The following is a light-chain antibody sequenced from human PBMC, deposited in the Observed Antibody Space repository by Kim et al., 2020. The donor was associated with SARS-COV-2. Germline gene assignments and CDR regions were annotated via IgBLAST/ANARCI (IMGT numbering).Light chain of an antibody. CDR3: GTWDSSLSAGV. Sequence: QSVLTQPPSLSAAPGQRVTISCSGTSSNIGSGYFSWYQQVPGTAPKLLIFDNYNRPSEIPDRFSAYTSGTSATLVITELQTGDEADYYCGTWDSSLSAGVFGGGTQLTVL. CDR2: DNY. J-gene: IGLJ3*02. CDR1: SSNIGSGY. V-gene: IGLV1-51*01.